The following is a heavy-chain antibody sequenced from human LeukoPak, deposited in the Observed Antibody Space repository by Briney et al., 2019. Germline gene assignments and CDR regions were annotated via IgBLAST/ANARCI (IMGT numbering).Heavy chain of an antibody. CDR2: INPNSGGT. Sequence: GASVKVSCKASGYTFTDYYMHWVRQAPGQGLEWMGWINPNSGGTNYAQKFQGRVTMTTDTSISTAYMEVSRLRSDDTAVYYCASPLYYSDAFDIWGQGTMVTVSS. CDR3: ASPLYYSDAFDI. D-gene: IGHD3-10*01. J-gene: IGHJ3*02. V-gene: IGHV1-2*02. CDR1: GYTFTDYY.